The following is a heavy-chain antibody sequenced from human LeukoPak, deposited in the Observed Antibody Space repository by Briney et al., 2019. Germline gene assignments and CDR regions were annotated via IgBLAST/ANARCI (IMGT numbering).Heavy chain of an antibody. CDR2: ISGSGGST. V-gene: IGHV3-23*01. D-gene: IGHD3-3*01. J-gene: IGHJ4*02. CDR3: AKKDGVDGNYYFDY. CDR1: GFTFSSYA. Sequence: GASLRLSCAASGFTFSSYAMSWVRQAPGKGLEWVSAISGSGGSTYCADSVKGRFTISRDDSKNTLYLQMNSLRAEDTAVYYCAKKDGVDGNYYFDYWGQGTLVTVSS.